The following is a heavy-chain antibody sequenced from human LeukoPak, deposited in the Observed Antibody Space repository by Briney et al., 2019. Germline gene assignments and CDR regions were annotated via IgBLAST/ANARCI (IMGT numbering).Heavy chain of an antibody. CDR2: ISTSGST. CDR1: GGSINSDSYY. Sequence: PSETLSLTCTVSGGSINSDSYYWSWIRQPAGKGLEWIGRISTSGSTNYNPSLKSRVTISVDTSKNQFSLKLSSVTAADTAVYYCARDPSYYYLYYMDVWGKGTRSPSP. V-gene: IGHV4-61*02. CDR3: ARDPSYYYLYYMDV. J-gene: IGHJ6*03.